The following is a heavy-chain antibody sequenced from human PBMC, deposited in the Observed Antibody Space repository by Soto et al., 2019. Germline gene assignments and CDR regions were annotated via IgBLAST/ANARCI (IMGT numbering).Heavy chain of an antibody. Sequence: SVKVSWKASRGTFSSYAMSWVRQAPRQGLEWIGWIIPIFGTTKYAQKFQRRVTITRDVSTSTAYMELGSLTSEDTAVYYCAAELDHAAEDALEIWGVGTMVTVSS. CDR3: AAELDHAAEDALEI. CDR1: RGTFSSYA. CDR2: IIPIFGTT. D-gene: IGHD2-2*03. J-gene: IGHJ3*02. V-gene: IGHV1-69*05.